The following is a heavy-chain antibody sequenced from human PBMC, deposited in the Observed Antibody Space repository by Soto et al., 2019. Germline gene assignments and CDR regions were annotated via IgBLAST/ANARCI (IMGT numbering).Heavy chain of an antibody. V-gene: IGHV3-23*01. CDR2: ISGSGIST. Sequence: GGSLRLSCAASGFTFSSYAMSWVRQAPGKGLEWVSAISGSGISTYYADSVKGRFTISRDNSKNTLYLQMNSLRAEDTAVYYCAKAGHITGTTRSYFDYWGQGTLVTVSS. J-gene: IGHJ4*02. CDR3: AKAGHITGTTRSYFDY. CDR1: GFTFSSYA. D-gene: IGHD1-20*01.